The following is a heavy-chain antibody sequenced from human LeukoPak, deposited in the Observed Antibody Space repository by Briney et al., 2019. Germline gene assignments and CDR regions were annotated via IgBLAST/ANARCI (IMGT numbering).Heavy chain of an antibody. CDR2: IIPIFGTA. Sequence: GSSVKVSCKASGGTFSSYAISWVRQAPGQGLEWMGGIIPIFGTANYAQKFQGRVTITTDESTSTAYTELSSLRSEDTAVYYCAFSMAAFYYYYYMDVWGKGTTVTVSS. D-gene: IGHD6-6*01. J-gene: IGHJ6*03. CDR1: GGTFSSYA. CDR3: AFSMAAFYYYYYMDV. V-gene: IGHV1-69*05.